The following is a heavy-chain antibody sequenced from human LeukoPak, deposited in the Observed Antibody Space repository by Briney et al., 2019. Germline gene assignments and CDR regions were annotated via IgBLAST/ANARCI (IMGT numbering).Heavy chain of an antibody. J-gene: IGHJ2*01. CDR2: VHFSGST. CDR3: AREVRPMKWYFDL. CDR1: GGSVTSGTFY. Sequence: PSETLSLTCSVSGGSVTSGTFYWRWIRQPPGKGLEWIGYVHFSGSTNHNPSLKSRATISMDTSKNQFSLKLNSVTPADTAVYYCAREVRPMKWYFDLWGRGTLVTVSS. V-gene: IGHV4-61*01.